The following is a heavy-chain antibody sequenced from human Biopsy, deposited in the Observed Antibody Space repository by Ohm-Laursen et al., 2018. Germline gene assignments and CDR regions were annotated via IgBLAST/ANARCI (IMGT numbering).Heavy chain of an antibody. CDR2: IYGGGSPV. J-gene: IGHJ4*02. Sequence: SLRLSCAASGFDFNLYEMTWVRQAPGKGMEWISYIYGGGSPVSYADSVKGRFTISRDNAQKSLYLHMNSLRAEDTAVYFCARGGPHVRAGGSAFDYWGQGTLVTVSS. D-gene: IGHD2-2*01. CDR1: GFDFNLYE. V-gene: IGHV3-48*03. CDR3: ARGGPHVRAGGSAFDY.